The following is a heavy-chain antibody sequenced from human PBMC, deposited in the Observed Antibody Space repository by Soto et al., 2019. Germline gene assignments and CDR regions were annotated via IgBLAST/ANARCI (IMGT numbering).Heavy chain of an antibody. CDR1: GFTFSSYW. CDR3: ARGVRFLEWLIDI. CDR2: INSDGSST. V-gene: IGHV3-74*01. J-gene: IGHJ3*02. D-gene: IGHD3-3*01. Sequence: GGSLRLSCAASGFTFSSYWMHWVRQAPGKGLVWVSRINSDGSSTSYADSVKGRFTISRDNAKNTLYLQMNSLRAEDTAVYYCARGVRFLEWLIDIWGQGTMVTVPS.